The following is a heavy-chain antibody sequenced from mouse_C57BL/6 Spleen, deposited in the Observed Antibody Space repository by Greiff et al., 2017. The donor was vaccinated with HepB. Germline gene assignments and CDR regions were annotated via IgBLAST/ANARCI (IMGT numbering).Heavy chain of an antibody. D-gene: IGHD2-2*01. CDR3: ARGYYDAMDY. CDR2: IWSGGRT. CDR1: GFSLTSYG. J-gene: IGHJ4*01. V-gene: IGHV2-2*01. Sequence: QVHVKQSGPGLVQPSQSLSITCTVSGFSLTSYGVHWVRQSPGKGLEWLGVIWSGGRTDYNAAFISRLSISKDNSKSQVFFKMNSLQADDTAIYYCARGYYDAMDYWGQGTSVTVSS.